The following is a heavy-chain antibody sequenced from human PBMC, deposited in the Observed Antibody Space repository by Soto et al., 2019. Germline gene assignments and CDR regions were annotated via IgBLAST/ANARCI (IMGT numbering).Heavy chain of an antibody. CDR3: ARVAYRGSAT. J-gene: IGHJ4*02. CDR2: IYHSGST. Sequence: PSETLSLTCAVSGGSISSGGYSWSWIRQPPGKGLEWIGYIYHSGSTYYNPSLKSRVTISVDRSKNQFSLKLSSVTAADTAVYYCARVAYRGSATWGQGTLVTVSS. V-gene: IGHV4-30-2*01. D-gene: IGHD5-12*01. CDR1: GGSISSGGYS.